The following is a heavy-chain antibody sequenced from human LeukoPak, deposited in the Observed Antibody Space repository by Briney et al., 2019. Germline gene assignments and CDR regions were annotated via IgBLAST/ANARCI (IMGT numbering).Heavy chain of an antibody. Sequence: GGSLRLSCAGSGFTFSDYAMIWVLQAPGKGLEWVLAISGSGRHIYYADSVKGRFTISRDNSKKTVNLQMNSLRAEDTAVDYCADPTVADFWGQGTLVTVSS. V-gene: IGHV3-23*01. D-gene: IGHD4-11*01. CDR2: ISGSGRHI. CDR1: GFTFSDYA. J-gene: IGHJ4*02. CDR3: ADPTVADF.